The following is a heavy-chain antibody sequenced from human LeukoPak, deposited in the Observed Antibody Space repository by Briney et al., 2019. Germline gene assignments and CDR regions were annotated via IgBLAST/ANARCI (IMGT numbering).Heavy chain of an antibody. CDR3: ARVPSGGWIQLWLELDAFDI. D-gene: IGHD5-18*01. CDR1: GYTFTSYG. Sequence: ASVKVSCKASGYTFTSYGISWVRQAPGQGLEWMGWISAYNGNTNYAQKLQGRVTMTTDTSTSTAYMELRSLRSDDTAVYYCARVPSGGWIQLWLELDAFDIWGQGTMVTVSS. CDR2: ISAYNGNT. J-gene: IGHJ3*02. V-gene: IGHV1-18*01.